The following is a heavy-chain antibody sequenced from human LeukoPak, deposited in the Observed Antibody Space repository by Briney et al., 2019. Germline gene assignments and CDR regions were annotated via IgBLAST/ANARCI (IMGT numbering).Heavy chain of an antibody. D-gene: IGHD5-12*01. CDR2: IDWDDDK. Sequence: SGPALVKPTQTLTLTCTFSGFSLSTSGMRVSWIRQPPGKALEWLARIDWDDDKFYSTSLKTRLTISKDTSKNQVALTMTNVDPEDTATYYCARTRATMRGFDYRGQGTLVTVSS. J-gene: IGHJ4*02. CDR3: ARTRATMRGFDY. CDR1: GFSLSTSGMR. V-gene: IGHV2-70*04.